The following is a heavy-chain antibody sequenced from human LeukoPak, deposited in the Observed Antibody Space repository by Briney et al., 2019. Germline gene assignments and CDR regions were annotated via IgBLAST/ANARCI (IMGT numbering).Heavy chain of an antibody. CDR1: GGSISSGSYY. V-gene: IGHV4-61*02. J-gene: IGHJ4*02. D-gene: IGHD3-22*01. Sequence: SETLSLTCTVSGGSISSGSYYWSWIRQPAGKGLEWIGRIYISGSTNYNPSLKSRVTISVDTSKNQFSLKLSSVTAADTAVYYCATLSSGYTDAIDYWGQGTLVTVSS. CDR3: ATLSSGYTDAIDY. CDR2: IYISGST.